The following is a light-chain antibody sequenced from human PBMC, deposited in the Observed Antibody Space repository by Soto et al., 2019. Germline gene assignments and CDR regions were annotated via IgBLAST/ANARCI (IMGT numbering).Light chain of an antibody. CDR2: GAS. CDR1: QSVSSNY. V-gene: IGKV3-20*01. CDR3: HHYNNWPPYT. J-gene: IGKJ2*01. Sequence: EIVLTQSPGTLSLSPGERATLSCRTSQSVSSNYLAWYQQKPGQAPRLLIYGASNRATGIPDRFSGSGSGTDFTLTINRLEPEDFAVYYCHHYNNWPPYTFGQGTKLEIK.